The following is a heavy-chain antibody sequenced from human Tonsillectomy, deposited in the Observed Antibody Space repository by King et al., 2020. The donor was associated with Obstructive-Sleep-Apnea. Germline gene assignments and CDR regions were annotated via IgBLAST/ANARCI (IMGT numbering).Heavy chain of an antibody. V-gene: IGHV5-51*01. D-gene: IGHD3-10*01. Sequence: QLVQSGAEVKKPGESLRISCKGSGYRFTNYWIAWVRQMPGKGLESMGIIYPDDSNTKYSPSFEGQVTISADKSISTAYLQWSSLKASDTAMYYCARHEKGDYHVSGTSYLGGDFGYWGQGTLVTVSS. CDR2: IYPDDSNT. CDR1: GYRFTNYW. CDR3: ARHEKGDYHVSGTSYLGGDFGY. J-gene: IGHJ4*02.